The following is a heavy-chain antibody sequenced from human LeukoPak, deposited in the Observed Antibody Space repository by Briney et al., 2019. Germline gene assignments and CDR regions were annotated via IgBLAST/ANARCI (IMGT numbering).Heavy chain of an antibody. V-gene: IGHV3-23*01. Sequence: GGSLRLSCAASGFTFSSYAMSSVRQAPGKGLEWVSAISGSGGSTYYADSVKGRFTISTDKSKNTLYLQMNSLRAENTAVYYCAKNLWFGEYNDYWGQGTLVTVSS. J-gene: IGHJ4*02. D-gene: IGHD3-10*01. CDR2: ISGSGGST. CDR1: GFTFSSYA. CDR3: AKNLWFGEYNDY.